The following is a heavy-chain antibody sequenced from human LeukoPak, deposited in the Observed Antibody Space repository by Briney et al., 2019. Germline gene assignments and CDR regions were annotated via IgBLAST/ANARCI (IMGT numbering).Heavy chain of an antibody. CDR2: INPNSGGT. J-gene: IGHJ3*02. Sequence: GASVKVSCKASGYTFTGYYMHWVRQAPGQGLEWMGWINPNSGGTNYAQKFQGRVTMTRDTSINTAYMELSRLRSDDTAVYYCASFGTMVRGVIITKAFAFDIWGQGTMVTVSS. CDR1: GYTFTGYY. CDR3: ASFGTMVRGVIITKAFAFDI. V-gene: IGHV1-2*02. D-gene: IGHD3-10*01.